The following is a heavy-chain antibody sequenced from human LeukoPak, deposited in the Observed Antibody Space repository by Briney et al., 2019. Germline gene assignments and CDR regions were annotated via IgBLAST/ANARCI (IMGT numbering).Heavy chain of an antibody. D-gene: IGHD1-26*01. Sequence: PSETLSLTCTVSGGSISSYYWSWIRQPPGKGLEWIGYIYYSGGTNYNPSLKSRVTISVDTSKNQFSLKLSSVTAADTAVYYCARLGFSNSGSYLAPSDYWGQGTLVTVSS. CDR2: IYYSGGT. CDR3: ARLGFSNSGSYLAPSDY. V-gene: IGHV4-59*08. CDR1: GGSISSYY. J-gene: IGHJ4*02.